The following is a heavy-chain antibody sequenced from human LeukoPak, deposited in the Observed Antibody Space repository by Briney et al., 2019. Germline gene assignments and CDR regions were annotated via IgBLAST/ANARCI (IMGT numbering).Heavy chain of an antibody. CDR1: GFTFSDYY. V-gene: IGHV3-11*01. CDR2: ISSSGSTI. J-gene: IGHJ4*02. CDR3: VRGTYNPYFDY. D-gene: IGHD1-14*01. Sequence: GGPLRLSCAASGFTFSDYYMSWIRQAPGKGLEWVSYISSSGSTIYYADSVKGRFTISRDNAKNSLYLQMNSLRAEDTAVYYCVRGTYNPYFDYWGQGTLVTVSS.